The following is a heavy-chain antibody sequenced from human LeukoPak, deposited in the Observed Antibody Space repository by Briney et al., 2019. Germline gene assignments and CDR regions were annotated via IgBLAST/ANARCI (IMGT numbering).Heavy chain of an antibody. D-gene: IGHD3-10*01. V-gene: IGHV3-73*01. J-gene: IGHJ4*02. CDR3: TGNYYGSGSYADFDY. Sequence: GGSLRLSCSDSGFAFSSYEMNWVRQASGKGLEWVGRIRSTANGYATAYAASVKGRFTISRDDSKNTAYLQMDSLKTEDTAVYYCTGNYYGSGSYADFDYWGQGTLVTVSS. CDR1: GFAFSSYE. CDR2: IRSTANGYAT.